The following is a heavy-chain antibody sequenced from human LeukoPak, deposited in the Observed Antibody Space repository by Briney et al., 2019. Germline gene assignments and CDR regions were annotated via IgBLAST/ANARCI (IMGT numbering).Heavy chain of an antibody. CDR1: GYSISSGYY. CDR3: ARVRVPRALWSGLYYFDY. Sequence: SETLSLTCTVSGYSISSGYYWGWIRQPPGKGLEWIWSIYHSGSTYYNPSLKSRVTISVDTSKNQFSLKLSSVTAADTAVYYCARVRVPRALWSGLYYFDYWGQGTLVTVSS. V-gene: IGHV4-38-2*02. D-gene: IGHD3-3*01. J-gene: IGHJ4*02. CDR2: IYHSGST.